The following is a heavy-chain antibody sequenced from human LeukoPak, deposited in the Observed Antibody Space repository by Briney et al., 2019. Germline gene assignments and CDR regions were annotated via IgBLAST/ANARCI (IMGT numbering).Heavy chain of an antibody. D-gene: IGHD6-13*01. Sequence: GESLKISCKGSGYNFANHWIGWVRQMPGKGLEWMGVIYPFDSDTTYSPSFEGQVTISADKSISIAYLQWSSLKASDTAIYYCARETAPGHFSGSFDPWGQGTLVTVSS. CDR1: GYNFANHW. V-gene: IGHV5-51*01. J-gene: IGHJ5*02. CDR3: ARETAPGHFSGSFDP. CDR2: IYPFDSDT.